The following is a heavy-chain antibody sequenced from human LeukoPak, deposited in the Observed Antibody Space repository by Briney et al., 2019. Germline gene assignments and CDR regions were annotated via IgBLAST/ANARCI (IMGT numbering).Heavy chain of an antibody. V-gene: IGHV1-69*05. J-gene: IGHJ4*02. CDR2: IIPIFGTA. Sequence: SVKVSCKASGGTFSSYAISWVRQAPGQGLEWMGGIIPIFGTANYAQKFQGRVTITTDESTSTAYMELSSLRSEDTAVYYCARVHHGYSGYGGREGEQYYFDYWGQGTLVTVSS. CDR3: ARVHHGYSGYGGREGEQYYFDY. D-gene: IGHD5-12*01. CDR1: GGTFSSYA.